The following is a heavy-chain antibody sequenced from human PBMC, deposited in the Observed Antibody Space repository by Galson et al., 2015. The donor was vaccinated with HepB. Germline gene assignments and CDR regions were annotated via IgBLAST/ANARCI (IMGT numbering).Heavy chain of an antibody. CDR1: GFTFTSSA. Sequence: SVKVSCKASGFTFTSSAVQWVRQARGQRLEWIGWIVVGSGNTNYAQKFQERVTITRDMSTSTAYMELSSLRSEDTAVYYCAARYSSSWYGMDVWGQGTTVTVSS. CDR3: AARYSSSWYGMDV. CDR2: IVVGSGNT. J-gene: IGHJ6*02. V-gene: IGHV1-58*01. D-gene: IGHD6-13*01.